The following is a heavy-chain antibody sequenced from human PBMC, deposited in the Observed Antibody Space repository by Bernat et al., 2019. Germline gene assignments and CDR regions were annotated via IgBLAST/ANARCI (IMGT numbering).Heavy chain of an antibody. V-gene: IGHV3-33*08. CDR2: IWYDGSNK. CDR3: ARVGGKYGNDVGFDY. D-gene: IGHD3-16*01. Sequence: QVQLVESGGGVVQPGRSLRLSCAASGFTFSSYGMHWVRQAPGKGLEWVAVIWYDGSNKYFADAVKGRFTISRETSKKTLYLQMSRLRSEDTSVYYCARVGGKYGNDVGFDYWGQGTLVTVSS. J-gene: IGHJ4*02. CDR1: GFTFSSYG.